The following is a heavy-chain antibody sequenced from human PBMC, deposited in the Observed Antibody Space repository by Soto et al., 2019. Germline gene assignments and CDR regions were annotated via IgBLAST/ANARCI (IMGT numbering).Heavy chain of an antibody. CDR2: IYWDDDK. D-gene: IGHD3-10*01. CDR1: GFSLSTSGVG. Sequence: QITLKESGPTLVKPTQTLTLTCTFSGFSLSTSGVGVGWIRQPPGKALEWLALIYWDDDKRYSPSLKSRLTITKDASKNQVVLTKTTMDTVDTATYYCAPLNTYYYGSGNNYWGQGTLVTVSS. V-gene: IGHV2-5*02. J-gene: IGHJ4*02. CDR3: APLNTYYYGSGNNY.